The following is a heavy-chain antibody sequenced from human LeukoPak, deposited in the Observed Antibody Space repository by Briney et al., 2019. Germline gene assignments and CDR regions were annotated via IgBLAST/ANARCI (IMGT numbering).Heavy chain of an antibody. CDR3: ASSRGWLTQGADFDY. CDR1: GFTFSSYW. D-gene: IGHD5-12*01. J-gene: IGHJ4*02. Sequence: GGSLKLSCAASGFTFSSYWMSWVRQAPGKGLEWVANIKQDGSEKYYVDSVKGRFTISRDNAKNSLYLQMNSLRAEDTAVYYCASSRGWLTQGADFDYWGQGTLVTVSS. V-gene: IGHV3-7*01. CDR2: IKQDGSEK.